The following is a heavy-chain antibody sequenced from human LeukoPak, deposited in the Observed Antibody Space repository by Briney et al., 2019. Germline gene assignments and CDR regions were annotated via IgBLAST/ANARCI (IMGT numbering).Heavy chain of an antibody. J-gene: IGHJ3*02. V-gene: IGHV1-69*05. D-gene: IGHD1-20*01. CDR2: IIPIFGTA. CDR3: ARVLILTGTTSVLGAFDS. CDR1: GGTFSSYA. Sequence: ASVKVSCKASGGTFSSYAISWVRQAPGQGLEWMGGIIPIFGTANYAQKFQGRVTITTDESTSTAYMELSSLRSEDTAVYYCARVLILTGTTSVLGAFDSWGQRTMVTVSS.